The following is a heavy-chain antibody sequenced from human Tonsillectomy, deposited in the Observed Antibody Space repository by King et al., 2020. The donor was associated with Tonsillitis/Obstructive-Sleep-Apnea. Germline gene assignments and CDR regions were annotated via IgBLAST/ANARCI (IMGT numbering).Heavy chain of an antibody. D-gene: IGHD6-13*01. CDR1: GFTFDDYA. Sequence: VQLVESGGGLVQPGRSLRLSCAASGFTFDDYAMYWVRQAPGQGLEWVAGISWNSDIINFADSVKGRFTISRDNAKKSLYLQMNSLRAEDTALYYCTKDLIIATAGTPGDAFDIWGQGTMVTVSS. J-gene: IGHJ3*02. CDR2: ISWNSDII. V-gene: IGHV3-9*01. CDR3: TKDLIIATAGTPGDAFDI.